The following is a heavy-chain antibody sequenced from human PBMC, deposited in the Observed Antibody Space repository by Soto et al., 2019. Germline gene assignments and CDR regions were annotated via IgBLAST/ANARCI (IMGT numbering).Heavy chain of an antibody. CDR1: GFTFRNHA. CDR3: ARGDREDILVVVGARPGEYGIDI. CDR2: IAYDGSNA. V-gene: IGHV3-30-3*01. Sequence: QVQLVESGGGVVQPGGSLRLFCAASGFTFRNHAMHWVRQAPGKGLECLAVIAYDGSNAFYRDSVKGCFTISRDNSKNTLYLHMNSLRSEDTGVYYCARGDREDILVVVGARPGEYGIDIWGQGTTVTVSS. D-gene: IGHD2-15*01. J-gene: IGHJ6*02.